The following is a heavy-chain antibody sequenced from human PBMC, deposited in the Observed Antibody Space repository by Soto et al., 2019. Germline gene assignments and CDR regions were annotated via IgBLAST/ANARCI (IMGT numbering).Heavy chain of an antibody. Sequence: GGSLRLSCAVSGFTIRSTYFSWVRQAPGKGLEWVSVIFRTGNTFYTDSVKGRFTISRDNAKNTVFLQMNSLRAEGTAVYYCATGPTPAFAFWGRGTMVTVSS. CDR3: ATGPTPAFAF. V-gene: IGHV3-66*01. CDR2: IFRTGNT. D-gene: IGHD1-1*01. CDR1: GFTIRSTY. J-gene: IGHJ3*01.